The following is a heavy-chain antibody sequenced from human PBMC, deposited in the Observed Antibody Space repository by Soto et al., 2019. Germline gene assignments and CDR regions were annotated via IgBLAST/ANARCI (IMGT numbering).Heavy chain of an antibody. Sequence: EVQLVESGGGLVQPGGSLRLSCAASGFTVSSNYMSWVRQAPGKGLEWVSVIYSGGSTYYADSVKGRFTISRDNSKNTLYLQMNGLGAEDTDVYYCAREVRTYYYDSSGSVGYYGMDVWGQGTTVTVSS. CDR3: AREVRTYYYDSSGSVGYYGMDV. D-gene: IGHD3-22*01. CDR2: IYSGGST. V-gene: IGHV3-66*01. J-gene: IGHJ6*02. CDR1: GFTVSSNY.